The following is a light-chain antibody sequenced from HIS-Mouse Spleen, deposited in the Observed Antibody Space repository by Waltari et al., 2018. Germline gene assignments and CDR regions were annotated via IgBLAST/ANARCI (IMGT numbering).Light chain of an antibody. Sequence: QSALTQPASVSGSPGQSITISCTGTSSDVGSYNLVSWYQQHPGKAPNLMIYEGSKRTSGVSNRFSGSKYGNTASLTISGLQAEDEADYYCCSYAGSSTLVFGGGTKLTVL. J-gene: IGLJ2*01. CDR1: SSDVGSYNL. CDR3: CSYAGSSTLV. V-gene: IGLV2-23*01. CDR2: EGS.